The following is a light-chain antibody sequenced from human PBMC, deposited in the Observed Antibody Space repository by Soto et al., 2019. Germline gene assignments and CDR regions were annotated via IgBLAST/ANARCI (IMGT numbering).Light chain of an antibody. CDR2: DAS. Sequence: DTVLTQSPGTLSLSPGERATLSCRASESVRNSYLAWYQQKPGQAPRLLIYDASSRATGIPDRFSGSGSGTDFALGISRLEPEDFAVYYCHQYGSSSHSVXQGTKVDIK. V-gene: IGKV3-20*01. CDR1: ESVRNSY. CDR3: HQYGSSSHS. J-gene: IGKJ2*01.